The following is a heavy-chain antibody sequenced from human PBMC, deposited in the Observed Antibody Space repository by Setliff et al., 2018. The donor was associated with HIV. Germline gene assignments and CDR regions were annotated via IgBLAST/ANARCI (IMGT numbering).Heavy chain of an antibody. CDR2: IYTSGST. CDR3: ARGIYSYGYEGLDS. CDR1: GGSISSGSYY. D-gene: IGHD5-18*01. V-gene: IGHV4-61*09. J-gene: IGHJ4*02. Sequence: SETLSLTCTVSGGSISSGSYYWSWIRQPAGKGLEWIGHIYTSGSTNYNPSLKSRVTISVHTSKNQFPLKLSSVTAADTAVYYCARGIYSYGYEGLDSWGRGTLVTVSS.